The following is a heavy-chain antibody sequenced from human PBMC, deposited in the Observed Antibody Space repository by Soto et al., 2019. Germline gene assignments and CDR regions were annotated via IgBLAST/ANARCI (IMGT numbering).Heavy chain of an antibody. Sequence: SLRLSCAASGLTLSNFETDWVRQAPGKGLEWIAYISIGARSIHYADTVRGRLTISRDDAENSVFLQMDRLSAEDTAVYFCATRSSDYYFYWGQGALVTVPQ. CDR1: GLTLSNFE. V-gene: IGHV3-48*03. CDR3: ATRSSDYYFY. J-gene: IGHJ4*02. CDR2: ISIGARSI. D-gene: IGHD4-17*01.